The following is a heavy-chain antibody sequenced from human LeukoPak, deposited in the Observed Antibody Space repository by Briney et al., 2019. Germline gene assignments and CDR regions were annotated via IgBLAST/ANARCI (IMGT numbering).Heavy chain of an antibody. CDR1: GFTVSINC. V-gene: IGHV3-53*01. Sequence: QPGGSLRLSCAASGFTVSINCMSWVRQAPGEGLEWVSVIYTTGKTYYADSVKGRFSISRDNSKNTVYLQMNSLRAEDTAVYYCAKVSPTGRAFDCWGQGTLVTVSS. D-gene: IGHD1-1*01. J-gene: IGHJ4*02. CDR2: IYTTGKT. CDR3: AKVSPTGRAFDC.